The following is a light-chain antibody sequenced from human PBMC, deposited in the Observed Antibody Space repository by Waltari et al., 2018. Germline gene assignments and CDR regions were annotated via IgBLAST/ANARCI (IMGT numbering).Light chain of an antibody. J-gene: IGKJ4*01. V-gene: IGKV3-11*01. CDR2: DTS. CDR3: HQRASWPLT. Sequence: EIVLTQSPATLSLSPGERATLSCWASQSVGSYLAWYQQKPGQAPRLLIYDTSNRATGIPARFSGSGSGTDFTLTISSLESEDFAVYYCHQRASWPLTFGGGTKVEIK. CDR1: QSVGSY.